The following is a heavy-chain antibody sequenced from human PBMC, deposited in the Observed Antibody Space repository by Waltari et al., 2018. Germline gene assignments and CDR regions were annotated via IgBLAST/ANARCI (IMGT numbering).Heavy chain of an antibody. Sequence: QLQLQESGPGLVKPSETLSLTCTVSGGSISSSSYYWGWIRQPPGKGLEWLGSIYYSGSTYYNPSLKSRVTISVDTSKSQFSLKLSSVTAADTAVYYCARYSSGWYGYWYFDLWGRGTLVTVSS. V-gene: IGHV4-39*01. D-gene: IGHD6-19*01. J-gene: IGHJ2*01. CDR2: IYYSGST. CDR3: ARYSSGWYGYWYFDL. CDR1: GGSISSSSYY.